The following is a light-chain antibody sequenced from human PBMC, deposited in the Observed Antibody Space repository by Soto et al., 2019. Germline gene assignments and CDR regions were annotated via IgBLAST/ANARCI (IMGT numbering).Light chain of an antibody. V-gene: IGKV3-20*01. CDR2: GAS. CDR3: QQYGSSPPT. Sequence: EIVLTQSPGTLSLSPGERATLSCRASQSVSSSYLAWYQQKPGQAPRLLIYGASSRATGLPDRFSGSGSGTDFTLTISRLEPEDFAVYYCQQYGSSPPTVGQGTKVEIK. J-gene: IGKJ1*01. CDR1: QSVSSSY.